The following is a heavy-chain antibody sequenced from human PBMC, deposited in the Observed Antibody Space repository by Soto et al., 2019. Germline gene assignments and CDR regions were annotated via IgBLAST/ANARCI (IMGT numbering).Heavy chain of an antibody. CDR1: GGPISSYY. Sequence: SETLSLTCTVSGGPISSYYWSWIRQPPGKGLEWIGYIYYSGSTNYNPSLKSRVTISVDTSKNQFSLKLSSVTAADTAVYYCARGEVVVAAIDYWGQGTLVTVSS. CDR3: ARGEVVVAAIDY. V-gene: IGHV4-59*08. CDR2: IYYSGST. D-gene: IGHD2-15*01. J-gene: IGHJ4*02.